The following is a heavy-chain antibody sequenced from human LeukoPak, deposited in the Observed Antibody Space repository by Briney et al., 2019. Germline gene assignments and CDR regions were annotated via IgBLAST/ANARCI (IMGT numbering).Heavy chain of an antibody. CDR1: GFTFTSYA. CDR2: INPGNGNT. CDR3: ARDRRDITFGGDIAPHAFDL. Sequence: ASVKVSCKTSGFTFTSYAMHWVRQAPGQRLEWMGWINPGNGNTKYSQKFQGRVTITTDESTSTAYMELSSLRSEDTAVYYCARDRRDITFGGDIAPHAFDLWGQGTMVTVSS. D-gene: IGHD3-16*02. V-gene: IGHV1-3*01. J-gene: IGHJ3*01.